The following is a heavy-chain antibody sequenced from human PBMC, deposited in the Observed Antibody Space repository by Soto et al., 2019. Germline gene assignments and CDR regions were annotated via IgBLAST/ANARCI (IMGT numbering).Heavy chain of an antibody. Sequence: QVQLQESGPGLVKPSQTLSLSCTVSGASIGRDSYHWSWIRQHPEQGLEWIGYIYFTGSTYYNPSLTGRVSISVDPSKNQSSLRLSSVTAADTAVYYCARFDGAQYGYYFDYWGQGTLVTVSS. CDR2: IYFTGST. CDR1: GASIGRDSYH. V-gene: IGHV4-31*03. D-gene: IGHD2-8*01. J-gene: IGHJ4*02. CDR3: ARFDGAQYGYYFDY.